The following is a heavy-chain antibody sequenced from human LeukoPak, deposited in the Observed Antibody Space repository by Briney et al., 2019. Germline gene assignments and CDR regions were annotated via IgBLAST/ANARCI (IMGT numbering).Heavy chain of an antibody. D-gene: IGHD3-16*01. CDR1: GVTFSSYL. V-gene: IGHV3-7*03. Sequence: GSLRFPCVALGVTFSSYLINWARQAPREGLEWVASINHNGNVNYYVDSVKGRFTISRDNAKNSLYLQMSNLRAEDTAVYFCARGGGLDVWGQGATVTVSS. CDR2: INHNGNVN. CDR3: ARGGGLDV. J-gene: IGHJ6*02.